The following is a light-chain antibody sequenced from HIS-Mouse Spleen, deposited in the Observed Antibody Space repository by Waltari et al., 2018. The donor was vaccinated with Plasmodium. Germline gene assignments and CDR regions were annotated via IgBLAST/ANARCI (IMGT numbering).Light chain of an antibody. J-gene: IGKJ1*01. CDR1: QGISSW. CDR2: NAS. CDR3: QQYNSYSWT. Sequence: DIQMTQSPSTLSASVGDSVTITCRASQGISSWLAWYQQKPGKAPKLLIYNASSLESGVPSRCSGSGSGTEFTLTISSLQPDDFATYYCQQYNSYSWTFGQGTKVEIK. V-gene: IGKV1-5*03.